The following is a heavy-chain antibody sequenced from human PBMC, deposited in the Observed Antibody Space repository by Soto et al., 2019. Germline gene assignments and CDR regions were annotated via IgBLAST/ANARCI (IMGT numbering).Heavy chain of an antibody. CDR1: GFTFSSYG. Sequence: QVQLVESGGGVVQPGRSLRLSCAASGFTFSSYGMHWVRQAPGKGLEWVAFIWHDGGNKFYAESVKGRFTISRDNSKNTLYLQMTSLSAEDTAMYYCARDGDVNTGFVQDYWGQGTLVTVSS. CDR2: IWHDGGNK. CDR3: ARDGDVNTGFVQDY. D-gene: IGHD7-27*01. J-gene: IGHJ4*02. V-gene: IGHV3-33*01.